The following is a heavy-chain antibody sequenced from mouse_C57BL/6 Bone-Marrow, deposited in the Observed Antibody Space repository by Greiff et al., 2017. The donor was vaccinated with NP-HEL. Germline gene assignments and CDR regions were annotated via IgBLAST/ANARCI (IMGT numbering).Heavy chain of an antibody. Sequence: QVQLQQSGAELVRPGASVTLSCKASGYTFTDYEMHWVKQTPVTGLEWIGAIDPETGGTAYNQKFKGKAILTADKSSSTAYMELRSLTSEDSAVYYCTRDYGSSYVAWFAYWGQGTLVTVSA. V-gene: IGHV1-15*01. J-gene: IGHJ3*01. CDR2: IDPETGGT. CDR3: TRDYGSSYVAWFAY. D-gene: IGHD1-1*01. CDR1: GYTFTDYE.